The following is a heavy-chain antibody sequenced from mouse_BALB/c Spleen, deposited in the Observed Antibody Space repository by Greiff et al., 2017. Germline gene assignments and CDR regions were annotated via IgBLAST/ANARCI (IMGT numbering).Heavy chain of an antibody. J-gene: IGHJ3*01. D-gene: IGHD2-4*01. Sequence: QVQLKQSGPGLVQPSQSLSLTCTVSGFSLTSYGVHWVRQSPGKGLEWLGVIWSGGSTDYNAAFISRLSISKDNSKSQVFFKMNSLQANDTAIYYYARNEGYDYSLVAYWGQGTLVTVSA. CDR1: GFSLTSYG. CDR3: ARNEGYDYSLVAY. V-gene: IGHV2-2*02. CDR2: IWSGGST.